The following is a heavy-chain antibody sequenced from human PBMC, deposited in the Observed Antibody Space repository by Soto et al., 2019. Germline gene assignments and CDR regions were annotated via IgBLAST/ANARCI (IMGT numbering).Heavy chain of an antibody. CDR1: GFTFSSYG. CDR3: ARDYYDSSGYDSSDRQRDYYGMDV. J-gene: IGHJ6*02. CDR2: IWYDGSNK. Sequence: GGSLRLSCAASGFTFSSYGMHWVRQAPGKGLEWVAVIWYDGSNKYYADSVKGRFTISRDNSKNTLYLQMNSLRAEDTAVYYCARDYYDSSGYDSSDRQRDYYGMDVWGQGTTVTVSS. V-gene: IGHV3-33*01. D-gene: IGHD3-22*01.